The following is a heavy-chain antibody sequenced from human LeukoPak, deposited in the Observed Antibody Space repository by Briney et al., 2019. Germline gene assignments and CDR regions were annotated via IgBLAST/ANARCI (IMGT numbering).Heavy chain of an antibody. CDR1: GFTFSSSW. CDR3: ARGAGSSSWYYFDY. Sequence: PGGSLRLSCAASGFTFSSSWMHWVRQAPGKGLVWVSRINTDGSSTTYADSVKGRFTISRDNAKNTLYLQMNSLRAEDTAVYYCARGAGSSSWYYFDYWGQGTLVTVSS. V-gene: IGHV3-74*01. J-gene: IGHJ4*02. D-gene: IGHD6-13*01. CDR2: INTDGSST.